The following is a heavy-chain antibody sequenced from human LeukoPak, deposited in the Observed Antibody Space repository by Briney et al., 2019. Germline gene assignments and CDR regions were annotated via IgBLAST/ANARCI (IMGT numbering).Heavy chain of an antibody. V-gene: IGHV1-18*01. J-gene: IGHJ4*02. D-gene: IGHD2-2*01. CDR3: ARLGYCSSTSCYLFV. Sequence: ASVKVSCKASGYTFTSYGISWVRQAPGQALEWIGWISAYNGNTNYAQKLQGRVTMTTDTSTSTAYMELRSLRSDDTAVYYCARLGYCSSTSCYLFVWGQGTLVTVSS. CDR2: ISAYNGNT. CDR1: GYTFTSYG.